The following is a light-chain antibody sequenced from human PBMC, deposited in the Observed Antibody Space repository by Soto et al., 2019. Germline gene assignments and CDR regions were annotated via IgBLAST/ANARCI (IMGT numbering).Light chain of an antibody. CDR2: DAS. Sequence: DIQMTQSPSTLSASVGDRVTITCRISQSISNWLAWYQQKPGKAPNLLIYDASTLQSGVPSRFSDSGSGTEFTLTINNLQPDEFATYYCQQYRSYSFGQGTKLEIK. J-gene: IGKJ2*01. V-gene: IGKV1-5*01. CDR3: QQYRSYS. CDR1: QSISNW.